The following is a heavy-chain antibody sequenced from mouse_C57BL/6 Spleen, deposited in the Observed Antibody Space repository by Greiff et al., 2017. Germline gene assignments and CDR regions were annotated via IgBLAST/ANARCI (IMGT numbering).Heavy chain of an antibody. J-gene: IGHJ4*01. Sequence: VQLQQSGAELVKPGASVKISCKASGYAFSSYWMNWVKQRPGKGLEWIGQIYPGDGDTNFNGKFKGKATLTADKSSSPAYMQLSSLTSEDSAVYFCAGPYDGENMDYGGQGTSVTVSS. V-gene: IGHV1-80*01. CDR2: IYPGDGDT. CDR1: GYAFSSYW. CDR3: AGPYDGENMDY. D-gene: IGHD2-12*01.